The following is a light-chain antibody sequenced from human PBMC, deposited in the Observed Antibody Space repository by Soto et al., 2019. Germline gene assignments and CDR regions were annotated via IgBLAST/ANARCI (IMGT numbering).Light chain of an antibody. CDR2: GTS. J-gene: IGKJ1*01. CDR1: QSVRSSY. CDR3: QQYDSPPRT. V-gene: IGKV3-20*01. Sequence: EIVLTQSPGTLSLSPGERATLSCRASQSVRSSYLAWYQQKPGQAPRLLIYGTSTRATGIPDRFSGSGSGTDFTLTISRLKPQDFAVYYCQQYDSPPRTFGHGTNVEIK.